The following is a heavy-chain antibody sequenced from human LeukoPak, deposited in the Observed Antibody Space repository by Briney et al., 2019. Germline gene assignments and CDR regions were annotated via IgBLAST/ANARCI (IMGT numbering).Heavy chain of an antibody. CDR1: GYSFTNYW. CDR3: TRSHVVEAGRGFDI. D-gene: IGHD2-15*01. Sequence: GESLKISCKGSGYSFTNYWIAWVRQMPGKGLEWMGIINPGDSETRYSPSFQGQVTISADKSIGTAYIQWSSLKASDTAMYYCTRSHVVEAGRGFDIWGQGTMITVSA. J-gene: IGHJ3*02. V-gene: IGHV5-51*01. CDR2: INPGDSET.